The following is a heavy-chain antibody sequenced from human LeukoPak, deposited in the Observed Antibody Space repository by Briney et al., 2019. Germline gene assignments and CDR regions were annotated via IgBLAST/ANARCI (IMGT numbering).Heavy chain of an antibody. J-gene: IGHJ4*02. D-gene: IGHD3-22*01. CDR1: GVAFDSHG. Sequence: GGSLRLSCAASGVAFDSHGMHWVRQAPDKGLEWVAVIWYDGSNKDYADSVKGRFTISRDNSKNTLYLQMNSLRAEDTAVYYCARARNNYDTSGFSALDYWGQGTLVTVSS. CDR3: ARARNNYDTSGFSALDY. V-gene: IGHV3-33*01. CDR2: IWYDGSNK.